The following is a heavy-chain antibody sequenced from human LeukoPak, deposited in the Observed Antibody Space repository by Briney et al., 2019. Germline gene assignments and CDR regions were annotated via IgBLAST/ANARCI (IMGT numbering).Heavy chain of an antibody. Sequence: SETLSLTCAAYGGSFSGYYWSWIRQPPGKGLEWIGEINHSGSTNYNPSLKSRVTISVDTSKNQFSLKLSSVTAADTAVYYCARSDYVDWFDPWGQGTLVTVSS. CDR3: ARSDYVDWFDP. D-gene: IGHD4-17*01. J-gene: IGHJ5*02. V-gene: IGHV4-34*01. CDR2: INHSGST. CDR1: GGSFSGYY.